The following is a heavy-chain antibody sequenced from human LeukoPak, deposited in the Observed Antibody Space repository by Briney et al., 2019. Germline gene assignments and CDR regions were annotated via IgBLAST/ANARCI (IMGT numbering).Heavy chain of an antibody. V-gene: IGHV1-2*02. D-gene: IGHD6-13*01. CDR1: GYTFTGYY. CDR2: INPNSGGT. J-gene: IGHJ4*02. CDR3: ARGVIGSSYILY. Sequence: ASVKVSCKASGYTFTGYYMHWVRQAPGQGPEWMGWINPNSGGTNYAQKFQGRVTMTRDTSISTAYMELSRLRSDDTAVYYCARGVIGSSYILYWGQGTLVTDSS.